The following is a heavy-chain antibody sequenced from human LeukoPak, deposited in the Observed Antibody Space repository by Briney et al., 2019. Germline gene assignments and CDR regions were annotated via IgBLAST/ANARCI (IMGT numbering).Heavy chain of an antibody. V-gene: IGHV4-59*08. D-gene: IGHD5-24*01. Sequence: PSETLSLTCTVSGGSISSYYWSWIRQPPGKGLEWIGYIYYSGSTNYSPSLKSRVTISVDTSKNQFSLRLTSVTAADTAVYYCARPARDLTAFDIWGQGTMVAVSS. CDR1: GGSISSYY. CDR2: IYYSGST. CDR3: ARPARDLTAFDI. J-gene: IGHJ3*02.